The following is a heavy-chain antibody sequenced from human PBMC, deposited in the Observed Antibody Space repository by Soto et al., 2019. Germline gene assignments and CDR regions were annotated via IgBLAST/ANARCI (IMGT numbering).Heavy chain of an antibody. CDR2: IYWDADK. CDR1: GFSFSTSAVG. Sequence: QITLTESGPTLVKPTQTLTLTCTFSGFSFSTSAVGVGWIRQPPGKALEWLALIYWDADKRYSPFLKSRLTITKYTSTIQVVLTMTNMDPVDTGTYYCVHLDWAASGTRYYFDYWGQGTLVTVSS. D-gene: IGHD6-13*01. V-gene: IGHV2-5*02. CDR3: VHLDWAASGTRYYFDY. J-gene: IGHJ4*02.